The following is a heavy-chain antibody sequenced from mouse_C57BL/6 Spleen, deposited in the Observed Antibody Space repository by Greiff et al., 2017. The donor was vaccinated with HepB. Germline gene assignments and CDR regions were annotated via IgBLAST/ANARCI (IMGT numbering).Heavy chain of an antibody. CDR3: ARCGTETWYFDY. CDR1: GYAFSSSW. Sequence: QVQLQQSGPELVKPGASVKISCKASGYAFSSSWMNWVKQRPGKGLEWIGRIYPGDGDTNYNGKFKGKATLTADKSYSTAYMQLSSLTSEDSAVYFCARCGTETWYFDYWGQGTTLTVSS. D-gene: IGHD4-1*01. CDR2: IYPGDGDT. V-gene: IGHV1-82*01. J-gene: IGHJ2*01.